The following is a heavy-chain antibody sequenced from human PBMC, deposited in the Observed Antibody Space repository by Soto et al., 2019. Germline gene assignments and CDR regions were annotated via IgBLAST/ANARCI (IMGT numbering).Heavy chain of an antibody. CDR1: GFTFSIYG. V-gene: IGHV3-33*01. CDR2: IWYYGSNK. J-gene: IGHJ4*02. Sequence: QVQLVESGGGVVQPGRSLRLSCAASGFTFSIYGMHWVRQAPGKGLEWVAVIWYYGSNKYYADSVKGRFTISRDNSKNTLYLQMNSLRAEDTAVYYCARERVGYSYGYGFDYWGQGTLVTVSS. D-gene: IGHD5-18*01. CDR3: ARERVGYSYGYGFDY.